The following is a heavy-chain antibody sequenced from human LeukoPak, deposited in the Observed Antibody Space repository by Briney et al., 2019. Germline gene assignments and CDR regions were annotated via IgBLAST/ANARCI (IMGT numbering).Heavy chain of an antibody. V-gene: IGHV4-34*01. CDR2: INHSGST. CDR1: GGSFSGYY. Sequence: SETLSLTCAVYGGSFSGYYWSWIRQPPGKGLKWTGEINHSGSTNYIPSLKSRVTISVDTSKNQFSLKLSSVTAADTAVYYCARGRKRQWLVPRGWFDPWGQGTLVTVSS. J-gene: IGHJ5*02. CDR3: ARGRKRQWLVPRGWFDP. D-gene: IGHD6-19*01.